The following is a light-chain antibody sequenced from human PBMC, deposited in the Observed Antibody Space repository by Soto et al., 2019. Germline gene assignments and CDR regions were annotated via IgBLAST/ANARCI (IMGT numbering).Light chain of an antibody. CDR2: YDS. J-gene: IGLJ2*01. CDR3: QVWDSSSDHPGVV. V-gene: IGLV3-21*04. CDR1: NIGSKS. Sequence: SYELTQPPSVSVAPGKTARITCGGNNIGSKSVHWYQQKPGQAPVLVIYYDSDRPSRIPERFSGANSGNTAILTISRVEAGDEADYYCQVWDSSSDHPGVVFGGGTKLTVL.